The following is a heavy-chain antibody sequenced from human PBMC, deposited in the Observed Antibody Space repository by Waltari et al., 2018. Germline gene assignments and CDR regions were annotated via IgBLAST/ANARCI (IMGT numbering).Heavy chain of an antibody. CDR1: GGSLSGSVYD. CDR3: VRDRGLRTFFDH. Sequence: QVQLQESGPGLVKPSETLSLPCRVSGGSLSGSVYDWGWSRQPPGKGLEYIGSIYYDGTAFYNPSLKTPVTISVDTSYNQFSLKMKSVTAADTAMYFCVRDRGLRTFFDHWGQGTLVTVSS. J-gene: IGHJ4*02. D-gene: IGHD4-17*01. CDR2: IYYDGTA. V-gene: IGHV4-39*07.